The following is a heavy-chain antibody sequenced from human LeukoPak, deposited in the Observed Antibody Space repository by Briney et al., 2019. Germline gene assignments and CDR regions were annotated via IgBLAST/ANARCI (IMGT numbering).Heavy chain of an antibody. CDR2: IYYSGST. Sequence: PSETLSLTCTVSGGSISSGGYYWSWIRQHPGKGLEWIGYIYYSGSTYYNPSLKSRVTISVDTSKNRFSLKLSFVTAADTAVYYCARVVAAAPLIDYWGQGTLVTVSS. V-gene: IGHV4-31*03. J-gene: IGHJ4*02. CDR1: GGSISSGGYY. D-gene: IGHD6-13*01. CDR3: ARVVAAAPLIDY.